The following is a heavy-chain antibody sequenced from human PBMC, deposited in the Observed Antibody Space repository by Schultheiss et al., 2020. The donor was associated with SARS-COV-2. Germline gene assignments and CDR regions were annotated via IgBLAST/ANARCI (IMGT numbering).Heavy chain of an antibody. CDR1: GFTFSSYA. CDR2: ISSSGSTI. D-gene: IGHD2-15*01. CDR3: AKDKLLATEDY. J-gene: IGHJ4*02. V-gene: IGHV3-48*01. Sequence: GGSLRLSCATSGFTFSSYAMSWVRQAPGKGLEWVSYISSSGSTIYYADSVKGRFTISRDNSKNTLYLQMNSLRAEDTAVYYCAKDKLLATEDYWGQGTLVTVSS.